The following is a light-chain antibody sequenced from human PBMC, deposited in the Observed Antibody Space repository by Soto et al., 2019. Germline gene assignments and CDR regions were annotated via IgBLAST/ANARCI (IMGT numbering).Light chain of an antibody. CDR2: EVS. J-gene: IGLJ1*01. Sequence: QSALTQPPSASGSPGQSVTISCTGTSSDVGGYNYVSWYQQHPGEAPTLMIYEVSKRPSGVPDRFSCSKSGNTASLTVSGLQAEDEADYYCSSYAGRNNYVFGTATKVTVL. V-gene: IGLV2-8*01. CDR1: SSDVGGYNY. CDR3: SSYAGRNNYV.